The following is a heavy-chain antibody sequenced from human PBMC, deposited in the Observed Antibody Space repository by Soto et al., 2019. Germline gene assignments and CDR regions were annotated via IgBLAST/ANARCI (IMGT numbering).Heavy chain of an antibody. D-gene: IGHD1-26*01. CDR2: INHSGST. Sequence: SETLSLTCAVYGGSFSGYYWSWIRQPPGKGLEWIAEINHSGSTNYNPSLKSRVTISVDTSKNQFSLNLSSVTAADTAVYYCARGVTGSFLTHCDYWGQGTLVTVSS. V-gene: IGHV4-34*01. J-gene: IGHJ4*02. CDR1: GGSFSGYY. CDR3: ARGVTGSFLTHCDY.